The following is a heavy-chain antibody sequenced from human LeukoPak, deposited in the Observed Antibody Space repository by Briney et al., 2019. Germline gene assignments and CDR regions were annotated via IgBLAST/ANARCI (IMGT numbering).Heavy chain of an antibody. CDR2: ISSRVSTI. CDR3: ARDPTYYYASGTYSHYYGMDV. V-gene: IGHV3-48*03. D-gene: IGHD3-10*01. Sequence: GGSLRLSCAVSGFIFSSYDMNWVRQAPGKGLEWVSYISSRVSTIHYADSVKGRFTVSRDNAKNSLYLQMNSLRAEDTAVYYCARDPTYYYASGTYSHYYGMDVWGQATTVTVSS. CDR1: GFIFSSYD. J-gene: IGHJ6*02.